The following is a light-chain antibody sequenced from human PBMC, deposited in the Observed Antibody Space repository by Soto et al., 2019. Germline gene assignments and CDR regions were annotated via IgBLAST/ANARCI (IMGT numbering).Light chain of an antibody. V-gene: IGKV3-20*01. CDR3: QQYGSSPRT. Sequence: EIVLTQSPGTLSLSPGERATLSCRASQSVSRSYLAWYQQKPGQAPRLLIYGASSMATGIPDRFSGSGSGTDFTLTISRLEPEDFAVYYCQQYGSSPRTFGQGTKVEIK. CDR2: GAS. CDR1: QSVSRSY. J-gene: IGKJ1*01.